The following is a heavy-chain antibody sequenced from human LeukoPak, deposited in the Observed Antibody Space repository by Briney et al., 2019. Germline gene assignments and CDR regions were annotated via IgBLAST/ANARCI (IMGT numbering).Heavy chain of an antibody. D-gene: IGHD3-10*01. Sequence: SETLSLTCTVSGGSISSYYRSWIRQPPGKGLEWIGYIYYSGSTNYNPSLKSRVTISVDRSKNQFSLNLTSVTAADKAVYYCARSTPSGDAFDIWGQGTMVTVSS. CDR1: GGSISSYY. CDR3: ARSTPSGDAFDI. V-gene: IGHV4-59*12. CDR2: IYYSGST. J-gene: IGHJ3*02.